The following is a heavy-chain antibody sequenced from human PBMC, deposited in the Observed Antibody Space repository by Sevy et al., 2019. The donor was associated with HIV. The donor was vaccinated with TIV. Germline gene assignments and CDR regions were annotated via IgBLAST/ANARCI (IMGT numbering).Heavy chain of an antibody. CDR2: IYHSGST. CDR1: GGSISSGGYS. Sequence: SETLSLTCAVSGGSISSGGYSWSWIRQPPGRGLEWIGYIYHSGSTYYNPSLKSRVTISVDRSKNQFSLKLSSVTAADTAVYYCARAVVPSEFNYYDSSPDAFDIWGQGTMVTVSS. V-gene: IGHV4-30-2*01. D-gene: IGHD3-22*01. CDR3: ARAVVPSEFNYYDSSPDAFDI. J-gene: IGHJ3*02.